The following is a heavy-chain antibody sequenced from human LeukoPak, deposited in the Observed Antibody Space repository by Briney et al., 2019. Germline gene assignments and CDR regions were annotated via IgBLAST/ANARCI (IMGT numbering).Heavy chain of an antibody. CDR3: ARDFWSGYQYWFDP. J-gene: IGHJ5*02. V-gene: IGHV3-21*01. D-gene: IGHD3-3*01. CDR1: GFTFSSYS. CDR2: ISSSSSYI. Sequence: PGGSLRLSCAASGFTFSSYSMNWVRQAPGKGLEWVSSISSSSSYIYYADSVKGRFTISRDNAKNSLYLQMNSLRAEDTAVYYCARDFWSGYQYWFDPWGQGTLVTVSS.